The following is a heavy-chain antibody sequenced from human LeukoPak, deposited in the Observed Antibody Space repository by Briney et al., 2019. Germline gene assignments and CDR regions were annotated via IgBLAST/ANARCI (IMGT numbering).Heavy chain of an antibody. V-gene: IGHV3-23*01. CDR2: ISSTGGST. CDR1: GFTFSSFA. CDR3: AKGARRYFDY. D-gene: IGHD4/OR15-4a*01. J-gene: IGHJ4*02. Sequence: PGGSLRLSCTASGFTFSSFAMSWVRQAPGQGLEWVSEISSTGGSTYYADSVKGRFTISRDNSKNTLYLQMNSLRAEDTAVYYCAKGARRYFDYWGQGTLVTVSS.